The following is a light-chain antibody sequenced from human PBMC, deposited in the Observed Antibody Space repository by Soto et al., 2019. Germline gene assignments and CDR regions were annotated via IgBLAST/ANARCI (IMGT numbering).Light chain of an antibody. CDR2: DAS. J-gene: IGKJ1*01. Sequence: DIQLTQSPSTLSASVGDRVTITCRASQRIDRYLAWYQQKPGKAPKLLVYDASTLEGGVPSRFSGSGSGPDFTLTISSLQPEDFATYYCQQSYSSPPTFGQGTKVDIK. V-gene: IGKV1-39*01. CDR3: QQSYSSPPT. CDR1: QRIDRY.